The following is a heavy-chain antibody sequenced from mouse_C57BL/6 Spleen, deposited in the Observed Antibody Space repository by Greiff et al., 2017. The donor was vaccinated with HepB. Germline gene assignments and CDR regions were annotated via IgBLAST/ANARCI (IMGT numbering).Heavy chain of an antibody. CDR1: GFTFTDYY. Sequence: EVKLMESGGGLVQPGGSLSLSCAASGFTFTDYYMSWVRQPPGKALEWLGFIRNKANGYTTKYSASVKGRFTISRDNSQSLLYLQMNALRAEDSATYYCARLSITTVVATYFGYLGQGTTLTVSS. CDR3: ARLSITTVVATYFGY. V-gene: IGHV7-3*01. CDR2: IRNKANGYTT. D-gene: IGHD1-1*01. J-gene: IGHJ2*01.